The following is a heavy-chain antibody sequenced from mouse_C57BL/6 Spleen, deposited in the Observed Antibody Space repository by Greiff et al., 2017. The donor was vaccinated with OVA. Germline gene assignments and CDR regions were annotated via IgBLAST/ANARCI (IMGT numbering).Heavy chain of an antibody. CDR3: ARDNTTVGDFDY. CDR2: ISDGGSYT. J-gene: IGHJ2*01. Sequence: EVKVEESGGGLVKPGGSLKLSCAASGFTFSSYAMSWVRQTPEKRLEWVATISDGGSYTYYPDNVKGRFTISRDNAKNNLYLQMSHLKSEDTAMYYCARDNTTVGDFDYWGQGTTLTVSS. CDR1: GFTFSSYA. D-gene: IGHD1-1*01. V-gene: IGHV5-4*01.